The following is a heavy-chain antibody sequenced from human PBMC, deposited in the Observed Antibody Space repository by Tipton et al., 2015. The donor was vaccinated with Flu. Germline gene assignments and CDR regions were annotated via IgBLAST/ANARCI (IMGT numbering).Heavy chain of an antibody. CDR2: IYPGDSDT. D-gene: IGHD6-19*01. V-gene: IGHV5-51*01. Sequence: QSGAEVKKPGESLKISCKGSGYSFTSCWIGWVRQMPGKGLEWMGIIYPGDSDTRYSPSFQGQVTISADKSISTAYLQGSSLKASDTAMYYCVRHGSIAVAGSEYFQHWGQGTLVTVSS. CDR1: GYSFTSCW. J-gene: IGHJ1*01. CDR3: VRHGSIAVAGSEYFQH.